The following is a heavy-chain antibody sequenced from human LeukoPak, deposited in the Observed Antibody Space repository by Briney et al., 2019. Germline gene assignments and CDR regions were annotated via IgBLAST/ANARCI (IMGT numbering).Heavy chain of an antibody. V-gene: IGHV3-21*01. CDR1: GFTFSSYS. Sequence: PGGSLRLSCAASGFTFSSYSMNWVRQAPGKGLEWVSSISSSSSYIYYADSVKGRFTISRDNAKNSLYLQMNSLRAEDTAVYYCARDDYDILTGPPGVWGKGTTVTVSS. D-gene: IGHD3-9*01. J-gene: IGHJ6*04. CDR2: ISSSSSYI. CDR3: ARDDYDILTGPPGV.